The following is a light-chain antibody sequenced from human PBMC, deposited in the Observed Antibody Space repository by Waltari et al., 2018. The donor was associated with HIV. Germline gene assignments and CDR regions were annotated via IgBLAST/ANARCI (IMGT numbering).Light chain of an antibody. V-gene: IGLV1-47*01. Sequence: SVLPQPPSASGTHGQRVTISCSGSSSNIGRHYVSWYQQLPGTAPKLLIYTNKQRPSGVPDRFSGSKSGTSASLAISGLRSEDEADYYCAAWDASLSVVFGGGTKLTVL. CDR2: TNK. CDR1: SSNIGRHY. CDR3: AAWDASLSVV. J-gene: IGLJ2*01.